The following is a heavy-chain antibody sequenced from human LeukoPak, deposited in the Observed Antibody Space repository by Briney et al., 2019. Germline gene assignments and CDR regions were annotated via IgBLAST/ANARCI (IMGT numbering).Heavy chain of an antibody. CDR3: ARDLTDDFWSGYHFDF. V-gene: IGHV3-21*01. Sequence: GGSLRLSCAASGFSFDNYCMNWVRQTPGKGLEWVSTISSSSNYIYYADSVKGRFTISRDNAKNSLHLQMNSLRAEDTAVYYCARDLTDDFWSGYHFDFWGQGNLVTVSS. CDR2: ISSSSNYI. J-gene: IGHJ4*02. D-gene: IGHD3-3*01. CDR1: GFSFDNYC.